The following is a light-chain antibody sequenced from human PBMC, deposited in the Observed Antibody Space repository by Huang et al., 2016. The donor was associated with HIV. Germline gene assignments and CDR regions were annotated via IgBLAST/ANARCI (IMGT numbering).Light chain of an antibody. Sequence: EIVLTQSPGTLSLSPGERATLPCRASQSVSSTFLAWYQQKPGQAPRLLIYGASNRATGIPDRFSGSGSGTDFTLTISRLEPEDFAVYHCQQYDSSPMYTFGQGTKLEIK. CDR1: QSVSSTF. CDR2: GAS. J-gene: IGKJ2*01. V-gene: IGKV3-20*01. CDR3: QQYDSSPMYT.